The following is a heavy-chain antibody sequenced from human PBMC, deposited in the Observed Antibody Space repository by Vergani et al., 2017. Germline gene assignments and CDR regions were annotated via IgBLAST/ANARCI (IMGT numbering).Heavy chain of an antibody. V-gene: IGHV3-30*02. CDR3: AKDRRKAAAGPDY. D-gene: IGHD6-13*01. CDR2: IRYYGSNK. J-gene: IGHJ4*02. CDR1: GFTFSSYG. Sequence: QVQLVESGGGVVQPGGSLRLSCAASGFTFSSYGMHWVRQAPGKGLEWVAFIRYYGSNKYYADSVKGRFTISRDNSKNTLYLQMNSLRAEDTAVYYCAKDRRKAAAGPDYWGQGTLVTVSS.